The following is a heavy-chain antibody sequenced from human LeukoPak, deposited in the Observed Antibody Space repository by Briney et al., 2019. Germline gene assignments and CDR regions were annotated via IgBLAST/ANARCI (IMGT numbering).Heavy chain of an antibody. CDR3: ARGSCSSTSCHSGMDV. D-gene: IGHD2-2*01. CDR2: IIPIFGTA. CDR1: GGTFSSYA. Sequence: SVKVSCKPSGGTFSSYAISWVRQAPGQGLEWMGGIIPIFGTANYAQKFQGRVTITADESTSTAYMELSSLRSEDTAVYYCARGSCSSTSCHSGMDVWGQGTTVTVTS. J-gene: IGHJ6*02. V-gene: IGHV1-69*01.